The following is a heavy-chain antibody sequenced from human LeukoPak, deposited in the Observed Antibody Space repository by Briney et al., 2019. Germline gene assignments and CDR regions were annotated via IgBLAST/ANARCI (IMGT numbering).Heavy chain of an antibody. CDR3: ARGRYYDILTGYYRLDP. Sequence: GASVKVSCKASGYTFPIYGINWVRQAPGQGLEWMGWISAYNGNTNYAQKLQGRVTMTTDTSASTAYMELRSLRSDDTAVYYCARGRYYDILTGYYRLDPWGQGTLVTVSS. D-gene: IGHD3-9*01. J-gene: IGHJ5*02. V-gene: IGHV1-18*01. CDR2: ISAYNGNT. CDR1: GYTFPIYG.